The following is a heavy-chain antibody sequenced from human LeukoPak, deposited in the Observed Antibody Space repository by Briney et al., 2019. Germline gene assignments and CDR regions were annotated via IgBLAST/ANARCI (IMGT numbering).Heavy chain of an antibody. V-gene: IGHV3-30*02. D-gene: IGHD6-13*01. CDR3: AKEVGSSSWYGGAYYYYGMDV. CDR1: GFTFSSYG. CDR2: IRYDGSNK. J-gene: IGHJ6*02. Sequence: GGSLRLSCAASGFTFSSYGMHWVRQAPGKGLEWVAFIRYDGSNKYYADSVKGRFTISRDNSKNTLYLQMNSLRAEDTAVYYCAKEVGSSSWYGGAYYYYGMDVWGQGTTVTVSS.